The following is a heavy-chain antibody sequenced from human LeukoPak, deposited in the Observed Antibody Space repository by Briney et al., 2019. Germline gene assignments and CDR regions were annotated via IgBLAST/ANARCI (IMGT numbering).Heavy chain of an antibody. CDR2: IRSKANSYAT. V-gene: IGHV3-73*01. CDR3: TTAGSGDIVVVPAAYDAFDI. CDR1: GFTFSGSA. D-gene: IGHD2-2*01. J-gene: IGHJ3*02. Sequence: GGSLKLSCAASGFTFSGSAMHWVRQASGKGLEWVGRIRSKANSYATAYAASVKGRFTISRDDSKNTAYLQMNSLKTEDTAVYYCTTAGSGDIVVVPAAYDAFDIWGQGTMVTVSS.